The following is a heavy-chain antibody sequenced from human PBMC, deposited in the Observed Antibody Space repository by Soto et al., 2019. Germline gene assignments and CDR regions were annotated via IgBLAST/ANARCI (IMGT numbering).Heavy chain of an antibody. CDR1: GYTFTSYG. CDR3: ARADNYYDSSGYYFLFDY. J-gene: IGHJ4*02. D-gene: IGHD3-22*01. CDR2: ISAYNGNT. V-gene: IGHV1-18*01. Sequence: ASVKVSCKASGYTFTSYGISWVRQAPGQGLEWMGWISAYNGNTNYAQKLQGRVTMTTDTSTSTAYMELRSLRSDDTAVYYCARADNYYDSSGYYFLFDYWGQGTLVTVSS.